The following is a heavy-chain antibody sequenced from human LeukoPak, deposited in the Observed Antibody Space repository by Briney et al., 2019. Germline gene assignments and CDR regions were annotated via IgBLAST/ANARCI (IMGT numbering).Heavy chain of an antibody. CDR1: GFTFSGYA. V-gene: IGHV3-23*01. Sequence: PGGSLRLSCAASGFTFSGYAMSWVRQAPGKGLEWVSAISGSGGSTYYADSVKGRFTISRDNSKNTLYLQMNSLRAEDTAVYYCAKAVGGVATTKSDYYYYYGMDVWGQGTTVTVSS. CDR3: AKAVGGVATTKSDYYYYYGMDV. CDR2: ISGSGGST. D-gene: IGHD5-12*01. J-gene: IGHJ6*02.